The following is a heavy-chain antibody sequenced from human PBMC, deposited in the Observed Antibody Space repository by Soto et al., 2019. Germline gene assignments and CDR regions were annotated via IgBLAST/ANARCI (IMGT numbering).Heavy chain of an antibody. CDR2: ISYDGSNK. V-gene: IGHV3-30-3*01. J-gene: IGHJ4*02. CDR3: ARDLSYYDFWSGYSATGTEDY. Sequence: GGSLRLSCAASGFTFSSYAMHWVRQAPGKGLEWVAVISYDGSNKYYADSVKGRFTISRDNSKNTLYLQMNSLRAEDTAVYYCARDLSYYDFWSGYSATGTEDYWGQGTLVTVSS. D-gene: IGHD3-3*01. CDR1: GFTFSSYA.